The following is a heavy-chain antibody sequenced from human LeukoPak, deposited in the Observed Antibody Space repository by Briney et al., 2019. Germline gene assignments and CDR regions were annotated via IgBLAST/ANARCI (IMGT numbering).Heavy chain of an antibody. CDR1: GFTFDDYA. CDR2: ISWNSGSI. J-gene: IGHJ2*01. D-gene: IGHD3-22*01. CDR3: AKATDYYDSSGYPQVYWYFDL. Sequence: PGGSLRLSCAASGFTFDDYAMHWVRQAPGKGLEWVSGISWNSGSIGYADSVKGRFTISRDNAKNSLYLQMNSLRAEDTALYYCAKATDYYDSSGYPQVYWYFDLWGRGTLVTVSS. V-gene: IGHV3-9*01.